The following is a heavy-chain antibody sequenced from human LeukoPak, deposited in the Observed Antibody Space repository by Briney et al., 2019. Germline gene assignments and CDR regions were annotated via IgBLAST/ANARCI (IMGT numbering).Heavy chain of an antibody. CDR3: AKVGGIYYYDSSFDY. J-gene: IGHJ4*02. D-gene: IGHD3-22*01. CDR1: GFTFSSYG. Sequence: PGGSLRLSCAASGFTFSSYGMHWVRQAPGKGLEWVAVIWYDGSNKYYADSVKGRFTISRDNSKNTLYLQMNSLRAEDTAVYYCAKVGGIYYYDSSFDYWGQGTLVTVSS. V-gene: IGHV3-30*02. CDR2: IWYDGSNK.